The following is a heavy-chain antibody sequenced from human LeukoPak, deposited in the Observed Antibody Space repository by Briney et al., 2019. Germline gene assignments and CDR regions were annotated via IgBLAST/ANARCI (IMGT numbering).Heavy chain of an antibody. CDR3: ARDSPDDYGDLFDY. CDR2: ISSSSSYI. D-gene: IGHD4-17*01. V-gene: IGHV3-21*01. J-gene: IGHJ4*02. Sequence: GGSLRLSCAASGFTFSSYSMNWVRQAPGKGLEWVSSISSSSSYIYYADSVKGRFTISRDNAKNSLYLQMNSLRAEDTAVYYCARDSPDDYGDLFDYWGQGTLVTVSS. CDR1: GFTFSSYS.